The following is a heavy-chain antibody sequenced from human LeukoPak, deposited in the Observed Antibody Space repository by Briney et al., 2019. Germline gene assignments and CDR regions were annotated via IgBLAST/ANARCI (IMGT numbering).Heavy chain of an antibody. CDR1: GFTFDDYA. J-gene: IGHJ4*02. V-gene: IGHV3-9*01. CDR3: AKGIDCSSTSCLFDY. CDR2: ISWNSGSV. Sequence: GGSLRLSCAASGFTFDDYAMHWVRQAPGKGLEWVSGISWNSGSVGYADSVKGRFTISRDNAKNSLYLQTNSLRAEDTALYYCAKGIDCSSTSCLFDYWGQGTLVTVSS. D-gene: IGHD2-2*01.